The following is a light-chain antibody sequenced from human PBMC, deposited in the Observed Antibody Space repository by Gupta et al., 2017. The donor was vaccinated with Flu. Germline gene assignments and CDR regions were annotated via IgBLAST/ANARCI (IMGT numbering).Light chain of an antibody. CDR1: SSDVGGYDY. CDR3: CSYTNTNNVVV. CDR2: EVS. J-gene: IGLJ2*01. Sequence: QSALTQPASVSVSPGQSIAISCTGTSSDVGGYDYVSWYQQHPGKAPKLMLFEVSRRHAGFAVRFSGSKSGNTAAVTIAGLRAEDEAFYYSCSYTNTNNVVVFGGGTKLTVL. V-gene: IGLV2-14*01.